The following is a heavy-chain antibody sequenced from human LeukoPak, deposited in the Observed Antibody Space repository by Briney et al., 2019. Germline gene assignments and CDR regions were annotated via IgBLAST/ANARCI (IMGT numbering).Heavy chain of an antibody. CDR3: ARLNPDY. CDR1: GYTFASYG. CDR2: ISAYNGNT. V-gene: IGHV1-18*01. J-gene: IGHJ4*02. Sequence: ASVKVSCKTSGYTFASYGITWVRQAPGQGLEWMGWISAYNGNTNYAQKFQGRVTMTRDTSTSTVYMELSSLRSEDTAVYYCARLNPDYWGQGTLVTVSS.